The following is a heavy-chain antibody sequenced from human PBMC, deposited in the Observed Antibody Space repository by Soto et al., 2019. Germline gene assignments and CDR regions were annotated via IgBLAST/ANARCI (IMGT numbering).Heavy chain of an antibody. CDR2: ISGSGGST. D-gene: IGHD1-26*01. Sequence: GGSLRLSCAASGFTFSSYAMSWVRQAPGKGLEWVSAISGSGGSTYYADSVKGRFTISRDNSKNTLYLQMNSLRAEDTAVYYCIWESKFFSAWHWGQGTLVTVSS. CDR1: GFTFSSYA. J-gene: IGHJ4*02. V-gene: IGHV3-23*01. CDR3: IWESKFFSAWH.